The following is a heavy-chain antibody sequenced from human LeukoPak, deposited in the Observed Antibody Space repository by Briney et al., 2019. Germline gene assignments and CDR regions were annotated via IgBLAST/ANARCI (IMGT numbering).Heavy chain of an antibody. Sequence: PSDPRTVHCTVSDPPHSLQYWRWTPHPPGQGLQSLTHVPNSAPTNYNPSLKSPVTISLDTSKDQFSLRLHSVTAAETAVYYCARLPTYYDFWSPLDYWGQGTLVTVSS. V-gene: IGHV4-59*07. J-gene: IGHJ4*02. CDR3: ARLPTYYDFWSPLDY. D-gene: IGHD3-3*01. CDR2: VPNSAPT. CDR1: DPPHSLQY.